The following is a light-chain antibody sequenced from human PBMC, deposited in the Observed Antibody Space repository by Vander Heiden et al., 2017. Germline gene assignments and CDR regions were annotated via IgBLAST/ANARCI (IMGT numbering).Light chain of an antibody. J-gene: IGKJ2*01. CDR1: QSVLYSSNNKNY. CDR2: WAS. CDR3: QQYYSTPHT. Sequence: DSLAGCLGERASINCKSSQSVLYSSNNKNYLAWYQQKPGQPPKLLIYWASTRESGVPDRFSGSGSGTDFTLPISSLQAEDVAVYYCQQYYSTPHTFGQGTKLEIK. V-gene: IGKV4-1*01.